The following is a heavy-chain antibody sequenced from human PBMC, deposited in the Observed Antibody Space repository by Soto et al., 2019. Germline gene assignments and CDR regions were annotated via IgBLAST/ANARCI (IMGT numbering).Heavy chain of an antibody. CDR2: IYSDGST. Sequence: GGSLRLSCAVSGFTVGTNYMSWVRQAPGKGLESVSIIYSDGSTYYADSVKGRFTTSRDRARNTLYLQMDNLRADDTAVYYCARDSSYYGSGRGVLDYWGPGTLVTVSS. V-gene: IGHV3-66*01. CDR1: GFTVGTNY. D-gene: IGHD3-10*01. J-gene: IGHJ4*02. CDR3: ARDSSYYGSGRGVLDY.